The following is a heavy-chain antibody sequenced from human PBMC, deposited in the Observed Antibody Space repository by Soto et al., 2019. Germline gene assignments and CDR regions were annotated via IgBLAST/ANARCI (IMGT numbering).Heavy chain of an antibody. CDR2: ISGSGGGT. CDR3: AKHLSNGSPDY. CDR1: GFTFSSYA. D-gene: IGHD2-15*01. V-gene: IGHV3-23*01. Sequence: EVQLLESGGALVQPGGSLRRSCAASGFTFSSYAMRWVRQAPGKGLEWVSLISGSGGGTYYADSVKGRFTISRDNSKNTLYLQMNSLRAEDTAVFYCAKHLSNGSPDYWGQGTLVTVSS. J-gene: IGHJ4*02.